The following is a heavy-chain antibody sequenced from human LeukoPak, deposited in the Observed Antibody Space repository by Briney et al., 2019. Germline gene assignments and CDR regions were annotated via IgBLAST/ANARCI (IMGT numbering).Heavy chain of an antibody. J-gene: IGHJ4*02. CDR3: ARAPVTSCRGAYCYPFDY. CDR1: GFPLSSYA. V-gene: IGHV3-23*01. CDR2: TSSSDAGT. Sequence: PGGSLRLSCAASGFPLSSYAMSWVRQAPGKGLEWVSATSSSDAGTYYADSVRGRFTISRDNSKNTLYLQMNSLRLDDAAVYFCARAPVTSCRGAYCYPFDYWGQGTQVTVSS. D-gene: IGHD2-21*01.